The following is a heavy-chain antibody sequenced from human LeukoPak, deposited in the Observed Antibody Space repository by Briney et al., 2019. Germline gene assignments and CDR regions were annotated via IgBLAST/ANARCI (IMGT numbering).Heavy chain of an antibody. V-gene: IGHV4-4*02. CDR2: MYLSGTT. CDR3: AGLVGRYSSGLYYYYFDY. CDR1: GDSINSLDL. D-gene: IGHD3-22*01. Sequence: PSGTLSLTCTVSGDSINSLDLRSWVRQPPGKGLERIGEMYLSGTTHSNPSVKSRVTISIDKSKNQFFLNLSSVTAADTAVYYCAGLVGRYSSGLYYYYFDYWGQGTLVTVSS. J-gene: IGHJ4*02.